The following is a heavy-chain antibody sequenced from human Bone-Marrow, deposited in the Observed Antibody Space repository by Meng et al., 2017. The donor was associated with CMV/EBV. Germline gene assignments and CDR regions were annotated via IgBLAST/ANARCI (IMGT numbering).Heavy chain of an antibody. V-gene: IGHV3-49*04. CDR3: TRAYYRGVVIDY. CDR1: GFTFGDYA. J-gene: IGHJ4*02. Sequence: GESLKISCTASGFTFGDYAMSWVRQAPGKGLEWVGFIRSKAYGGTTEYAASVKGRFTISRDDSKSIAYLQMNSLKTEDTAVYYCTRAYYRGVVIDYWGQGTLVTVSS. CDR2: IRSKAYGGTT. D-gene: IGHD3-3*01.